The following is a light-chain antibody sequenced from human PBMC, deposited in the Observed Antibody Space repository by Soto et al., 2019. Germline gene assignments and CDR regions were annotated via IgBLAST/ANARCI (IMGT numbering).Light chain of an antibody. CDR3: QQSYSTSVT. J-gene: IGKJ1*01. CDR2: AAS. V-gene: IGKV1-39*01. CDR1: QSISSY. Sequence: EIEITQSPSSLSGSVGHRVTITCRASQSISSYLNWYQQKPGKAPKLLIYAASSLQSGVPSRFSGSGSGTDFTLTISRLQPEDFSTYYCQQSYSTSVTFGQGPNGDSK.